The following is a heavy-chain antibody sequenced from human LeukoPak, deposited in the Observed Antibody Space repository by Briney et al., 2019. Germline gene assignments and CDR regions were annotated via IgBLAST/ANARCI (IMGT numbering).Heavy chain of an antibody. D-gene: IGHD2-2*01. CDR3: ARGGYCSSTSCHLLNY. Sequence: GGSLRLSCAASGFTFSSYSMNWVRQAPGKGLEWVSSISNSSSYIYYADSVKGRFTISRDNAKNSLYLQMNSLRAEDTAVYYCARGGYCSSTSCHLLNYWGQGTLVTVSS. V-gene: IGHV3-21*01. J-gene: IGHJ4*02. CDR2: ISNSSSYI. CDR1: GFTFSSYS.